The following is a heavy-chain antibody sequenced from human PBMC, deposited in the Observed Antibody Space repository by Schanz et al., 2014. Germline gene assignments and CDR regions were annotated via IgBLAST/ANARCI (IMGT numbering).Heavy chain of an antibody. D-gene: IGHD3-10*01. J-gene: IGHJ6*02. CDR3: ARRSIPIQGVPMDF. CDR2: IGYDGSEK. Sequence: VQLVESGGGVVQPGRSLRLSCATSGLNFDYYGMNWVRQAPGKGLEWVANIGYDGSEKYYVDSVKGRFTISRDNSKDTLYLQISGLTHERTTVYYSARRSIPIQGVPMDFWGQGTTVTVSS. V-gene: IGHV3-33*01. CDR1: GLNFDYYG.